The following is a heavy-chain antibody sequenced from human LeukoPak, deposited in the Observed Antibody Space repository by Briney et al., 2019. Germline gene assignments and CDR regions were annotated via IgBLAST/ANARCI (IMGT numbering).Heavy chain of an antibody. Sequence: SVKVSCKASGGTFSFYSLNWVRQAPGQGLEWMGVIIPKFGSTNYAQKFHDRLSITTDESTTTAYMELSSLRSEDTALYFCARDNLAPSGVKYFHLWGPGTLVTVSS. D-gene: IGHD3-16*02. J-gene: IGHJ1*01. V-gene: IGHV1-69*05. CDR3: ARDNLAPSGVKYFHL. CDR2: IIPKFGST. CDR1: GGTFSFYS.